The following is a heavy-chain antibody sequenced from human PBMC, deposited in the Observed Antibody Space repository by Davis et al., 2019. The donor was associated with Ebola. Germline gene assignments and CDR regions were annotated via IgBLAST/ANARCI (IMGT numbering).Heavy chain of an antibody. CDR2: INPNSGDT. CDR1: GYTFTAHY. J-gene: IGHJ4*03. Sequence: ASVQVSCKTSGYTFTAHYLHWVRQAPGQGLEWVGWINPNSGDTNLAQNFQGTVTLTRDTSTNTAYLELTRPTSDDTATYFCARGSFFWSGSFLGYFDYWGQGILITVSS. CDR3: ARGSFFWSGSFLGYFDY. V-gene: IGHV1-2*02. D-gene: IGHD3-3*01.